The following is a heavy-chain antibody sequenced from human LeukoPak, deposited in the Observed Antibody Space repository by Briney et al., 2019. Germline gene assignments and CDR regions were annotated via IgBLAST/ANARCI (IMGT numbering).Heavy chain of an antibody. J-gene: IGHJ3*02. CDR2: IYRSGGT. D-gene: IGHD3-10*01. CDR3: AKDRGNARDAFDI. V-gene: IGHV4-59*01. Sequence: SETLSLTCSVSGGSISSYAWSWIRRPPGKGLEWIGHIYRSGGTNYNPSLKSRLTISVDSSKNQFSLKLSSVTAADTAVYYCAKDRGNARDAFDIWGQGTVVTVSA. CDR1: GGSISSYA.